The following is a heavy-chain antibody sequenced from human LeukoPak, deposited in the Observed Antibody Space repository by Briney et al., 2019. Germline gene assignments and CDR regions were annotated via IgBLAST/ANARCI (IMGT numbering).Heavy chain of an antibody. CDR1: GYTFTSYD. CDR2: MNPNSGNT. CDR3: ARGRIAAAGTAVYAFDI. Sequence: GASVKVSCKASGYTFTSYDINWVRQATGQGLEWMGWMNPNSGNTGYAQKFQGRVTMTRNTSISTAYMELSSLRSEDTAVYYCARGRIAAAGTAVYAFDIWGQGTMVTVSS. D-gene: IGHD6-13*01. J-gene: IGHJ3*02. V-gene: IGHV1-8*01.